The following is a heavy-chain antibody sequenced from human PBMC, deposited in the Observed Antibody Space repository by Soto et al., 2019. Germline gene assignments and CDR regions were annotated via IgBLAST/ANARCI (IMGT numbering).Heavy chain of an antibody. J-gene: IGHJ4*02. Sequence: GGSLRLSCAASGFTFSNFAMSWVRQAPGKGLEWVSAISGTGSNIYYADSVKGRFTISRDNAKNSLYLQMNSLRAEDTAVYYCARDVDTMVRGVTASDYWGQGTLVTVSS. V-gene: IGHV3-21*01. CDR3: ARDVDTMVRGVTASDY. D-gene: IGHD3-10*01. CDR2: ISGTGSNI. CDR1: GFTFSNFA.